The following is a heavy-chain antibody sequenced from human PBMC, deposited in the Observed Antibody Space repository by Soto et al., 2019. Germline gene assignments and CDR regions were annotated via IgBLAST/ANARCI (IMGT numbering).Heavy chain of an antibody. Sequence: EVQLLESGGGLVQPGGSLRLSCAASGFTFSTYAMSWVRQAPGKGLEWVSGMSGSGGSTYYADSVKGRFTISRDNSKNPLHLQMNSLRAENTAVYYCMNLYSYGSGSYYKWGQGTLVTVSS. CDR2: MSGSGGST. D-gene: IGHD3-10*01. V-gene: IGHV3-23*01. J-gene: IGHJ4*02. CDR3: MNLYSYGSGSYYK. CDR1: GFTFSTYA.